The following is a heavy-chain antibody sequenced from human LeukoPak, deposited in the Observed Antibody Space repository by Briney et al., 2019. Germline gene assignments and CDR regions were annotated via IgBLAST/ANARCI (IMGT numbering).Heavy chain of an antibody. V-gene: IGHV3-30*18. CDR2: MSYDGTNE. Sequence: GKSLRLSCAASGFTFRSYGIHWVRQALGKGLEWVAVMSYDGTNEYYADSLKGRFTISRDNSKNTLYLQMNSLRAEDTAVYYCAKGARRFLEWFRTGRFDYWGQGTLVTVSS. J-gene: IGHJ4*02. D-gene: IGHD3-3*01. CDR3: AKGARRFLEWFRTGRFDY. CDR1: GFTFRSYG.